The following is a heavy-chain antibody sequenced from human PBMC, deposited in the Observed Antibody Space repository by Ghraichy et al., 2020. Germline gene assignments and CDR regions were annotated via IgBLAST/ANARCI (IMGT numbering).Heavy chain of an antibody. V-gene: IGHV3-21*01. CDR2: ISSSGTYV. D-gene: IGHD3-10*01. CDR1: GFTFSSYT. CDR3: ARGGSGSYPSDDAFDN. J-gene: IGHJ3*02. Sequence: GESLNISCAASGFTFSSYTMTLVRQAPGKGLEWVSSISSSGTYVYYGDSVKGRFTISRDNAKQSLFLQMNTLRAEDTAVYYCARGGSGSYPSDDAFDNWGQGTMVTVSS.